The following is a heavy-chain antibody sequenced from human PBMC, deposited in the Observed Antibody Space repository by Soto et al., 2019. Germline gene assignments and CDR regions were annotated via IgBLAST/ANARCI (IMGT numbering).Heavy chain of an antibody. CDR1: GFTFRSYA. Sequence: GGSLRLSCAASGFTFRSYAMSWVRQAPGKGLEWVSAISGSGGSTYYADSVKGRFTISRDNSKNTLYLQMNSLRAEDTAVYYCAKDYDFWSGYWGNWFDPWGQGTLVTVSS. CDR2: ISGSGGST. V-gene: IGHV3-23*01. J-gene: IGHJ5*02. CDR3: AKDYDFWSGYWGNWFDP. D-gene: IGHD3-3*01.